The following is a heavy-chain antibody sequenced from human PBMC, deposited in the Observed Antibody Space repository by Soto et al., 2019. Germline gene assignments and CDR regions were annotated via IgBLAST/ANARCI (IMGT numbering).Heavy chain of an antibody. V-gene: IGHV3-11*01. CDR2: ISSSGSTI. D-gene: IGHD2-2*01. Sequence: GGSLRLSCAASGFTFSDYYMSWIRQAPGKGLEWVSYISSSGSTIYYADSVKGRFTISRGNAKNSLYLQMNSLRAEDTAVYYCARTLAPDIVVVPAAIRNDAFDIWGQGTMVTVS. J-gene: IGHJ3*02. CDR1: GFTFSDYY. CDR3: ARTLAPDIVVVPAAIRNDAFDI.